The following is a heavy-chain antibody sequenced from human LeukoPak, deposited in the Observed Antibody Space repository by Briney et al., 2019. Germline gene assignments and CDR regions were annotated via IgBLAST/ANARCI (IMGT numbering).Heavy chain of an antibody. CDR1: GYSISSGYY. V-gene: IGHV4-38-2*02. CDR3: ARWLSRIGTFDY. D-gene: IGHD3-16*02. CDR2: IYHSGST. Sequence: SETLSLTCTVSGYSISSGYYWGWIRQPPGKGLEWIGSIYHSGSTYYNPSLKSRVTISVDTSKNQFSLKLSSVTAADTAVYYCARWLSRIGTFDYWGQGTLVTVSS. J-gene: IGHJ4*02.